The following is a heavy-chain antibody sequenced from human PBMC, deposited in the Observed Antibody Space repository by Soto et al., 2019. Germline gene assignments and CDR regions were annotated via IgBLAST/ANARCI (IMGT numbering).Heavy chain of an antibody. CDR1: GGSISSGGYY. CDR2: IYYSGST. D-gene: IGHD3-9*01. Sequence: QVQLQESGPGLVKPSQTLSLTCTVSGGSISSGGYYWRWIRQHPGKGLEWIGYIYYSGSTYYNPSLKSRVTISVDTSKNQFSLKLSSVTAADTAVYYCARIYYDILTGYYSRWFDPWGQGTLVTVSS. CDR3: ARIYYDILTGYYSRWFDP. J-gene: IGHJ5*02. V-gene: IGHV4-31*03.